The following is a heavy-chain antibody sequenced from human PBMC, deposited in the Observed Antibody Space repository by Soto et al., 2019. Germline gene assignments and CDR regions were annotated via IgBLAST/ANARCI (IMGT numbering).Heavy chain of an antibody. CDR2: IYWDDDK. V-gene: IGHV2-5*02. CDR3: AHLTYYYDSSGYYPRAESFQH. Sequence: QITLKESGPTLVKPTQTLTLTCTFSGFSLSTSGVGVGWIRQPPGKALEWLALIYWDDDKRYSPSLKSRLTITNDTSKNQVVLTMTNLDPVDTATYYCAHLTYYYDSSGYYPRAESFQHWGQDTLVTVSS. CDR1: GFSLSTSGVG. J-gene: IGHJ1*01. D-gene: IGHD3-22*01.